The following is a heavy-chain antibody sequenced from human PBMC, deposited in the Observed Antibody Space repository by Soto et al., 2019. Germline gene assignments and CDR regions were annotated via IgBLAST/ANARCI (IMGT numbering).Heavy chain of an antibody. V-gene: IGHV1-58*01. Sequence: QMQLVQSGPEVKKPGTSVKVSCKASGFTFTSSAVQWVRQARGQRLEWIGWIVVGSGNTNYAQKFQERVTITRDMSTSTAYMELSSLRSEDTAVYYCAAGTHRGYYDGNYWGQGTLVTVSS. J-gene: IGHJ4*02. D-gene: IGHD4-17*01. CDR3: AAGTHRGYYDGNY. CDR2: IVVGSGNT. CDR1: GFTFTSSA.